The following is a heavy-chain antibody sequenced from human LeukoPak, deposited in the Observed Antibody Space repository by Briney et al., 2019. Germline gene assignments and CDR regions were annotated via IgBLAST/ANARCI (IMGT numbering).Heavy chain of an antibody. J-gene: IGHJ6*03. CDR1: GYTFTSYA. V-gene: IGHV1-18*01. Sequence: ASVKVSCKASGYTFTSYAMNWVRQAPGQGLEWMGWISAHNGNTNYAQKLQGRVTMTTDTSTSTAYMDLRSLRSDDTAVYYCARTAILTGYYRPYYYYYMDVWGKGTTVTISS. CDR3: ARTAILTGYYRPYYYYYMDV. D-gene: IGHD3-9*01. CDR2: ISAHNGNT.